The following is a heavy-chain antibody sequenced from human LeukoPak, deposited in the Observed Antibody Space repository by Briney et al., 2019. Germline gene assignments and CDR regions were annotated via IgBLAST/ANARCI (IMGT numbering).Heavy chain of an antibody. CDR1: GGTFSSHS. V-gene: IGHV1-8*02. J-gene: IGHJ6*02. D-gene: IGHD6-13*01. Sequence: ASVKVSCKASGGTFSSHSINWVRQAPGQGLEWMGCMNPNSGNTGYAQKFQGRVTMTRNTSISTAYMELSSLRSEDTAVYYCARDREPTAGTFYYYYYGMDVWGQGTTVTVSS. CDR3: ARDREPTAGTFYYYYYGMDV. CDR2: MNPNSGNT.